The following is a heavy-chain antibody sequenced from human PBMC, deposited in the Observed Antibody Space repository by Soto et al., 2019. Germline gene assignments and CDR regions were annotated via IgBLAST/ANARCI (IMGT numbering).Heavy chain of an antibody. Sequence: EVQLVESGGGLVQPGGSLRLSCAASGFTFSNYWMYWVRQAPGKGLEWVSRINSDGSVSSHADSVRGRLPISRDNVKNTLYLHMDSLRAEDTAVYFCARGDCVGGTCYSLAVSFFSNMDVWGKGTTVTVFS. CDR1: GFTFSNYW. D-gene: IGHD2-15*01. CDR2: INSDGSVS. CDR3: ARGDCVGGTCYSLAVSFFSNMDV. J-gene: IGHJ6*03. V-gene: IGHV3-74*02.